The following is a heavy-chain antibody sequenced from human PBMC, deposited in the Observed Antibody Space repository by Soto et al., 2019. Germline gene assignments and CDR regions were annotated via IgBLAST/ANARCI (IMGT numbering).Heavy chain of an antibody. Sequence: GGSLSLSCAASEFTFSNYTMTCVRQAPGKGLEWVSSISGSVSITYYAESVKVRFAIYRDNSKNTLFLQMNSLRAEDTAIYYCAQAETIPAGPGYLKKRGRVTKVTLSS. J-gene: IGHJ4*02. CDR2: ISGSVSIT. V-gene: IGHV3-23*01. CDR3: AQAETIPAGPGYLKK. CDR1: EFTFSNYT. D-gene: IGHD3-9*01.